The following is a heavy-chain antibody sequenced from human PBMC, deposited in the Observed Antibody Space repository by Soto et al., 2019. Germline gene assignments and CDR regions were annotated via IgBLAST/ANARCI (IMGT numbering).Heavy chain of an antibody. Sequence: ASVKVSCKASGYTFTNSGFSWVRQAPGQGLEWVGWIRVNNGDTHYAQKLQGRVTMTTDTSTSTAFMELRSLRSDDTAVYYCARDLGYSDFDVWGQGTTVTVSS. CDR1: GYTFTNSG. CDR3: ARDLGYSDFDV. D-gene: IGHD4-17*01. V-gene: IGHV1-18*01. J-gene: IGHJ6*02. CDR2: IRVNNGDT.